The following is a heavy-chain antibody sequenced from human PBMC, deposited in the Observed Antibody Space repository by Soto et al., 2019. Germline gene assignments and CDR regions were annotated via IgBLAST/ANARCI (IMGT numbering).Heavy chain of an antibody. CDR1: GGSISSGGYY. D-gene: IGHD3-3*01. Sequence: SETLSLTCAVSGGSISSGGYYWSWIRQHPGKGLEWIGYIYYSGSTYYNPSLKSRVTISVDTSKNQFSLKLSSVTAADTAVYYCATAGSYDFWSGYYRWFDPWGQGTLVTVSS. CDR3: ATAGSYDFWSGYYRWFDP. V-gene: IGHV4-31*11. J-gene: IGHJ5*02. CDR2: IYYSGST.